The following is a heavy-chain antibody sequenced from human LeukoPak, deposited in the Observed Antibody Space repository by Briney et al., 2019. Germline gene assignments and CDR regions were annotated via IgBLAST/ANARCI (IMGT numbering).Heavy chain of an antibody. CDR1: GFTFSSYA. CDR2: ISGSGGST. J-gene: IGHJ4*02. V-gene: IGHV3-23*01. D-gene: IGHD3-9*01. Sequence: GGSLRLSCAASGFTFSSYAMSWVRQAPGKGLEWVSAISGSGGSTYYADSVKGRFTISRDNSKNTLYLQMNSLRAEDTAVYYCAKAAKYYDILTAALMDYWGQGTLVTVSS. CDR3: AKAAKYYDILTAALMDY.